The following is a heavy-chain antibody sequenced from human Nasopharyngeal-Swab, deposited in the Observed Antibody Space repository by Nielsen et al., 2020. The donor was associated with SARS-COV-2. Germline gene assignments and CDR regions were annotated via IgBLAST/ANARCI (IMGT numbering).Heavy chain of an antibody. V-gene: IGHV4-34*01. CDR3: ARGESYDYVWEK. D-gene: IGHD3-16*01. CDR1: GGSFSGYY. Sequence: SETLSLTCAVYGGSFSGYYWSWIRQPPGKGLEWLGEINHSGSTNYNPSLKSRVTISVDTSKNQFSLKLSSVTAADTAVYYCARGESYDYVWEKWGQGTLVTVSS. J-gene: IGHJ4*02. CDR2: INHSGST.